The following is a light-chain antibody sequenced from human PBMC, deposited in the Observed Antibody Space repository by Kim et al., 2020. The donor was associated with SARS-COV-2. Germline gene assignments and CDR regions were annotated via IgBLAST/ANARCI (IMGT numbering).Light chain of an antibody. J-gene: IGLJ2*01. CDR1: SGSIDDNY. Sequence: GKTVTLSVTRSSGSIDDNYVQWYQQRPGGVPTTVIYEDDQRPSGVSDRFSGSIDNSSNSASLTISGLRTEDEADYYCQSYNRDNVIFGGGTQLTVL. CDR3: QSYNRDNVI. V-gene: IGLV6-57*03. CDR2: EDD.